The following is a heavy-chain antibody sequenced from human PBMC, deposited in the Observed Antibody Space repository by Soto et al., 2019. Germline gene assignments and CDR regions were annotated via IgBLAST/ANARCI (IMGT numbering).Heavy chain of an antibody. CDR2: IYSGGST. CDR1: GFTVSSNY. J-gene: IGHJ4*02. CDR3: TRGNSRGGGDY. V-gene: IGHV3-66*01. Sequence: GGSLRLSCAASGFTVSSNYMSWVRQAPGKGLEWVSVIYSGGSTYYTDSVKGRFTISRDNSKNTLYLQMNSLRAEDTAVYYCTRGNSRGGGDYWGQGTLVTVSS.